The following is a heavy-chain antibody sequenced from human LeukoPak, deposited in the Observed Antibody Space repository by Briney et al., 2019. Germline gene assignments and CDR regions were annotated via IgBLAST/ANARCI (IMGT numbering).Heavy chain of an antibody. CDR3: VRGWQQLGS. CDR1: GFTFKNFR. CDR2: LTGGSDNS. J-gene: IGHJ5*02. D-gene: IGHD1-1*01. Sequence: PGGSLRLSCAGSGFTFKNFRMNWFRQAPGKGLEWVSSLTGGSDNSEHADSVKGRFSISRDNSKNTLYLQMNSLTAEDTAVYYCVRGWQQLGSWGRGTLVTVSS. V-gene: IGHV3-23*01.